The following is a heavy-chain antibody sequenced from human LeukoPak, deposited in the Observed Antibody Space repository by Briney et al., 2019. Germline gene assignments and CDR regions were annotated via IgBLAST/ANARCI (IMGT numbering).Heavy chain of an antibody. V-gene: IGHV1-18*01. CDR3: ARSHYYDSSTHIDY. CDR1: GYTFTSYG. Sequence: GASVKVSCTASGYTFTSYGTSWVRQAPGQGLEWMGWISGYNGNTNYAQKLQGRVTMTTDTSTSTAYMELSSLRSEDTAVYYCARSHYYDSSTHIDYWGQGTLVTVSS. CDR2: ISGYNGNT. D-gene: IGHD3-22*01. J-gene: IGHJ4*02.